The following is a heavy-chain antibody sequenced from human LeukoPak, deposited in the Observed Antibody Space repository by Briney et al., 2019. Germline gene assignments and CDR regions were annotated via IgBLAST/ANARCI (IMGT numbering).Heavy chain of an antibody. V-gene: IGHV3-7*01. D-gene: IGHD2-2*02. CDR2: INQDRSEK. Sequence: GGSLRLSCAASGFSFGSYWMNWVRQVPGKGLEWVANINQDRSEKSYVDSVKGRFTISRDNAKNSLYLQMNSLRAEDTAVYYCARDHCSSSSCYTYYGMELWGQGTTVTVSS. J-gene: IGHJ6*02. CDR1: GFSFGSYW. CDR3: ARDHCSSSSCYTYYGMEL.